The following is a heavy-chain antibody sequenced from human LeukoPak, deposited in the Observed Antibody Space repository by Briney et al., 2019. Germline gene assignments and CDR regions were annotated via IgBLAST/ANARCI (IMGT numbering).Heavy chain of an antibody. CDR3: AKDMRFDWTPYYFDY. CDR1: GFTFSSYA. CDR2: ISGSGGST. V-gene: IGHV3-23*01. D-gene: IGHD3-9*01. Sequence: PGGSLRLSCAASGFTFSSYAMSWVRQAPGKGLEWVSAISGSGGSTYYADSVKGRFTISRDNSKNTLYLQMNSLRAEDTAAYYCAKDMRFDWTPYYFDYWGQGTLVTVSS. J-gene: IGHJ4*02.